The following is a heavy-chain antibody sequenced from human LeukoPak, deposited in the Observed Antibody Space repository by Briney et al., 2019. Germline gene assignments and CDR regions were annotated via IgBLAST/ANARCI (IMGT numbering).Heavy chain of an antibody. V-gene: IGHV1-18*01. CDR2: ISAYNGNT. J-gene: IGHJ4*01. CDR1: GYTYTSDG. D-gene: IGHD2-2*01. Sequence: ASVKVSCKASGYTYTSDGISWVRQSPGQGLERMGWISAYNGNTNYAQKLQGRVTMTTDTSTSTAYMELRSLRSDDTAVYYCARNLTGRIVVVPAAKDDYWGQEPWSPSPQ. CDR3: ARNLTGRIVVVPAAKDDY.